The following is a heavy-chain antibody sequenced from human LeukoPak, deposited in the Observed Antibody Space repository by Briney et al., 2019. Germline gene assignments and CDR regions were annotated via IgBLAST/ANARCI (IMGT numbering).Heavy chain of an antibody. CDR2: INQDGSEK. D-gene: IGHD2-15*01. V-gene: IGHV3-7*01. CDR1: GFTFSSYW. CDR3: AREGCSGGSCYHNWFDP. J-gene: IGHJ5*02. Sequence: GRSLRLSCAASGFTFSSYWMSWVRQAPGKGLEWVANINQDGSEKYYVDSVKGRFTISRDNAKSSLYLQMNSLRAEDTAVYYCAREGCSGGSCYHNWFDPWGQETLVTVSS.